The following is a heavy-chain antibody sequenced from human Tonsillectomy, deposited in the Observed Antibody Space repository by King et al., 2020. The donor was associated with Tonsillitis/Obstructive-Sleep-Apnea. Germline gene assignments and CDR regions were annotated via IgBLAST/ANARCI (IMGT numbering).Heavy chain of an antibody. CDR1: GFTFSSYS. CDR3: VKEMAVACTWGGDY. V-gene: IGHV3-64D*06. D-gene: IGHD6-19*01. CDR2: ITRNGGTT. J-gene: IGHJ4*02. Sequence: ERQLVQSGGGLVQPGGSLRLSCSASGFTFSSYSMHWVRQAPGKGLEYVSAITRNGGTTYYADSVKGRFTLSRDNSKNTLYLQMSSLRAEDTAMYYCVKEMAVACTWGGDYWGQGTLVSVSS.